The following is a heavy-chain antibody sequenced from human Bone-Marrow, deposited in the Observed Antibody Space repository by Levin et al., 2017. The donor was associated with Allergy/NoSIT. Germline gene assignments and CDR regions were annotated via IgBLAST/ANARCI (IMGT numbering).Heavy chain of an antibody. D-gene: IGHD2-2*02. CDR2: IDWDDTST. CDR1: GFTFDDYT. J-gene: IGHJ4*02. V-gene: IGHV3-43*01. Sequence: GGSLRLSCAASGFTFDDYTMHWVRQVPGKGLEWVSLIDWDDTSTFYADSVKGRFTISRDNSKNILYLQMNSLRSEDTAFYYCAKDTIPREARYFDSWGQGTLVTVSS. CDR3: AKDTIPREARYFDS.